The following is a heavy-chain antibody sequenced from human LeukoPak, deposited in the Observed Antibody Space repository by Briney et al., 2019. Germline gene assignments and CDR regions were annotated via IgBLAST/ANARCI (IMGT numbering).Heavy chain of an antibody. CDR2: IYYNGNT. CDR3: ARDICLGSTSCYVSAFDI. V-gene: IGHV4-59*01. CDR1: GGSISSYY. D-gene: IGHD2-2*01. J-gene: IGHJ3*02. Sequence: SETLSLTCTVSGGSISSYYWSWIRQPPGKGLEWIGYIYYNGNTKYNPSLESRVTISVDTSKKQFSLKLSSVTAADTAVYYCARDICLGSTSCYVSAFDIWGQGTMVTVSS.